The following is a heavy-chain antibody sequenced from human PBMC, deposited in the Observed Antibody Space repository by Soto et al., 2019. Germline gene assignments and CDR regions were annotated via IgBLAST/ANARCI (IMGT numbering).Heavy chain of an antibody. J-gene: IGHJ4*02. D-gene: IGHD2-21*01. CDR2: IYSGGST. V-gene: IGHV3-53*01. Sequence: HPGGSLRLSCAASGFTVSNSYMSWVRQAPGKGLEWVSVIYSGGSTYYADSVKGRFTISRDSSKNTLYLQMNSLRAEDTAVYYCARGFQSSFGYWGQGTQGHRLL. CDR3: ARGFQSSFGY. CDR1: GFTVSNSY.